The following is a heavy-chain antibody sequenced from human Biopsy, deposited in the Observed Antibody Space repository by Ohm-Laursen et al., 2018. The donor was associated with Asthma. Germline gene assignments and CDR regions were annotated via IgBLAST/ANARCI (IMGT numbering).Heavy chain of an antibody. CDR3: ATDLWNPQKDYDY. D-gene: IGHD1-1*01. CDR1: GFSFNSYG. V-gene: IGHV3-30*03. J-gene: IGHJ4*02. CDR2: MSFDGRQT. Sequence: SLRLSCAASGFSFNSYGMHWVRQAPGKGLEWVAVMSFDGRQTYYADSVKGRFTISRDNSKNTLYLQMNSLRSDDTAVYYCATDLWNPQKDYDYWGQGTLVTVSS.